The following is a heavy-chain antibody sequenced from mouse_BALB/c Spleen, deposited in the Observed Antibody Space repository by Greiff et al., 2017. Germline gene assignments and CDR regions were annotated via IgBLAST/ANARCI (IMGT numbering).Heavy chain of an antibody. J-gene: IGHJ3*01. V-gene: IGHV1-4*01. CDR3: ARSIYYDYDSFAY. Sequence: VQLQQSGAELARPGASVKMSCKASGYTFTSYTMHWVKQRPGQGLEWIGYINPSSGYTNYNQKFKDKATLTADKSSSTAYMQLSSLTSEDSAVYYCARSIYYDYDSFAYWGQGTLVTVSA. CDR2: INPSSGYT. CDR1: GYTFTSYT. D-gene: IGHD2-4*01.